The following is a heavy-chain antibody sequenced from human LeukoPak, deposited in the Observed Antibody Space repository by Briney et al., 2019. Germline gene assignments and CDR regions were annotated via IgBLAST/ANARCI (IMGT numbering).Heavy chain of an antibody. J-gene: IGHJ4*02. Sequence: SETLSLTCTVYGGSFSDYYWTWIRQPPGKGLEWIGEIHPSGSTNYNPSLESRVTMSVDTSRNQFSLKVTFVTAADTAVYYCARGIDAYKGGNYWGQGTLVTVSS. V-gene: IGHV4-34*01. CDR3: ARGIDAYKGGNY. CDR2: IHPSGST. CDR1: GGSFSDYY. D-gene: IGHD5-24*01.